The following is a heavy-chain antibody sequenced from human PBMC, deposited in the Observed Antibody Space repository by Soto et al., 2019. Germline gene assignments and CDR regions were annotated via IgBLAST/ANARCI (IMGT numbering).Heavy chain of an antibody. J-gene: IGHJ4*02. Sequence: QVQLVESGGGVVQPGRSLRLSCAASGFTFSSYGMHWVRQAPGKGLEWVAVIWYDGSNKYYVDSVKGRFTISRDNSKNTLYLQMNSLKAEDTAVYCCARERESQITMVRGAHSPVDYWGQGTLVTVSS. CDR3: ARERESQITMVRGAHSPVDY. D-gene: IGHD3-10*01. CDR1: GFTFSSYG. V-gene: IGHV3-33*01. CDR2: IWYDGSNK.